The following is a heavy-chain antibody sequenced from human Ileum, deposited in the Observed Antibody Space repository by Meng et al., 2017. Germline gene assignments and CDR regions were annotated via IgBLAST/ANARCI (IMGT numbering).Heavy chain of an antibody. J-gene: IGHJ4*02. V-gene: IGHV1-69*06. CDR3: AIPDCSSTSCYAGY. CDR1: GGTFSSYA. D-gene: IGHD2-2*01. CDR2: IIPIFGTA. Sequence: QGQLVQSGGEVQKPGSSVKVPCNASGGTFSSYAISWVRQAPGQGLEWMGGIIPIFGTANYAQKFQGRVTITADKSTSTAYMELSSLRSEDTAVYYCAIPDCSSTSCYAGYWGQGTLVTVSS.